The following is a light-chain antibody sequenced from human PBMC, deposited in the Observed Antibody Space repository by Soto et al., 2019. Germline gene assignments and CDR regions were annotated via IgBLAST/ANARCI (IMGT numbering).Light chain of an antibody. Sequence: EIVLTQSPGTLSLSPGERATLSCRASQSVGSNFLAWYQQKPGQAPRLLISGASSRATGIPDRFSGSGSGTDFTLTISRLEPEDFAVYYCQQYGNSTITFGQGTRLEIK. V-gene: IGKV3-20*01. CDR1: QSVGSNF. J-gene: IGKJ5*01. CDR3: QQYGNSTIT. CDR2: GAS.